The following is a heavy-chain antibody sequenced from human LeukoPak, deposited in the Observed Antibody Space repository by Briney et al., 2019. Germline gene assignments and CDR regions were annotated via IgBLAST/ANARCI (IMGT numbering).Heavy chain of an antibody. Sequence: GGSLRLSCAASGFTFSDYYMSWIRQAPGKGLEWVSYISSSGSTIYYADSVKGRFTISRDNAKNTLYLQMNSLRAEDTAVYYCAKDSRSTMIVVVDVFDYWGQGTLVTVSS. V-gene: IGHV3-11*01. CDR2: ISSSGSTI. J-gene: IGHJ4*02. D-gene: IGHD3-22*01. CDR3: AKDSRSTMIVVVDVFDY. CDR1: GFTFSDYY.